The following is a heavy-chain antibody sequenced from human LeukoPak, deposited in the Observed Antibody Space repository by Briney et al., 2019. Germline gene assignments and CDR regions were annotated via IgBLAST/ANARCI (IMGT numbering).Heavy chain of an antibody. J-gene: IGHJ5*02. Sequence: GASVKVSCKASGYTFTSYAISWVRQAPGQGLEWMGGIIPIFGTANYAQKFQGRVTITADKSTSTAYMELSSLRSEDTAVYYCARGIFRNYHDSSGYVFDPWGQGTLVTVSS. CDR3: ARGIFRNYHDSSGYVFDP. CDR2: IIPIFGTA. CDR1: GYTFTSYA. V-gene: IGHV1-69*06. D-gene: IGHD3-22*01.